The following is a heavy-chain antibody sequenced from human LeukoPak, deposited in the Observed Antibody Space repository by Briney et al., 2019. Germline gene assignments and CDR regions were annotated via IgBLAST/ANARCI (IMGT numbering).Heavy chain of an antibody. V-gene: IGHV3-21*01. CDR3: ARGHTAVTRHFDF. Sequence: GGSLRLSCEATGFTFTTYSMTWVRQAPGKGLEWVSIISSGSSAIFSADALKGRFTISRDDAKNLLYLDMNSLRAEDTAVYYCARGHTAVTRHFDFWGQGTLVTVSS. CDR1: GFTFTTYS. D-gene: IGHD4-17*01. J-gene: IGHJ4*02. CDR2: ISSGSSAI.